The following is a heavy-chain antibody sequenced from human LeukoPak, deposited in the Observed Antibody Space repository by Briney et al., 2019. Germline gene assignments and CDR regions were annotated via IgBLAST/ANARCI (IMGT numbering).Heavy chain of an antibody. CDR3: ARGQWLVKEFDY. D-gene: IGHD6-19*01. V-gene: IGHV4-59*01. CDR1: GGSISSYY. CDR2: IYYSGST. J-gene: IGHJ4*02. Sequence: PSETLSLTCTVSGGSISSYYWSWIRQPPGKGLEWIGYIYYSGSTNYNPSLKSRVTISVDTSKNQFYLKLSSVTAADTAVYYCARGQWLVKEFDYWGQGTLVTVSS.